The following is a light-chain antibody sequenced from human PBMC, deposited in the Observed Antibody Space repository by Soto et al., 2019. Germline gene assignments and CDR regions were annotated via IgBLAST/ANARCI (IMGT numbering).Light chain of an antibody. J-gene: IGLJ2*01. CDR3: QSYDSSLSAL. CDR2: GNS. V-gene: IGLV1-40*01. CDR1: SSNIGAGYD. Sequence: QSVLTQPPSVSGAPGQRVTISCTGSSSNIGAGYDVHWYQQLPGTAPKLLIYGNSNPPAGVPDRFSGTKSGTAASLASTGLQAEDEADYYCQSYDSSLSALFGGGTKLTVL.